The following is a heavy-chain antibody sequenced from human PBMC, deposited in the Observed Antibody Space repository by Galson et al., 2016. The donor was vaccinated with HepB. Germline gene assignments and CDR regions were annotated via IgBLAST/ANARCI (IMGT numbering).Heavy chain of an antibody. D-gene: IGHD3-3*01. J-gene: IGHJ6*02. CDR2: ISYDGSNK. CDR3: ARAYYDFVYGMDV. V-gene: IGHV3-30*09. CDR1: GFTFNTYA. Sequence: SLRLSCAASGFTFNTYAVHWVRQAPGKGLEWVAVISYDGSNKFYGDSVKGRFAISRENAKNSLYLQMNSLRAEGTAIYYCARAYYDFVYGMDVWGQGTTVTVSS.